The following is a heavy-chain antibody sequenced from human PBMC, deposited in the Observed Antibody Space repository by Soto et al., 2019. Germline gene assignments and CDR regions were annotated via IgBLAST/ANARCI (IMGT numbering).Heavy chain of an antibody. CDR3: GREVAPEKVATDFDY. CDR1: GDSVSSNSVA. V-gene: IGHV6-1*01. D-gene: IGHD2-15*01. J-gene: IGHJ4*02. Sequence: SQTLSLTCAISGDSVSSNSVAWNWIRQSPSRGLEWLGRTYYRSKWYNDYAVSVKSRITINPDTSKNQFSLQLNSVTPEDTAVYCSGREVAPEKVATDFDYWCQGTLVTDAS. CDR2: TYYRSKWYN.